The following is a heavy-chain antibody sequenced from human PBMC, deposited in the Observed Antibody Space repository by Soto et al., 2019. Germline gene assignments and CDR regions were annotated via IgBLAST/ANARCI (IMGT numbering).Heavy chain of an antibody. CDR2: IIPVFGTP. J-gene: IGHJ4*02. V-gene: IGHV1-69*01. Sequence: QVQLVQSGAEVKETGSSVKVSCKSSGYIFKNYAVTWLRQAPGQGLEWMGGIIPVFGTPDYSQKFRGRVTITADESTSTVYMELRSLTSEDTAVYYCARHLYDYVWGSYRHWGQGTLGTVSS. CDR3: ARHLYDYVWGSYRH. D-gene: IGHD3-16*02. CDR1: GYIFKNYA.